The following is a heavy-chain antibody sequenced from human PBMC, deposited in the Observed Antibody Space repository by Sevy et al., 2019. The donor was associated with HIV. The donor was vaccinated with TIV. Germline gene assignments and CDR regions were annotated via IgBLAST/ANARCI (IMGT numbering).Heavy chain of an antibody. CDR2: IFQSGAT. Sequence: SETLSLTCAVSGGSINSGGYSWSWIWQPPGKGLEWIGYIFQSGATYYIPSLQSRVSISVDMSKNQFSLNLRSVTAADTAVYYCARGRVGDSSSWYGAFDVWGQGTMVTVSS. CDR3: ARGRVGDSSSWYGAFDV. CDR1: GGSINSGGYS. D-gene: IGHD6-13*01. V-gene: IGHV4-30-2*01. J-gene: IGHJ3*01.